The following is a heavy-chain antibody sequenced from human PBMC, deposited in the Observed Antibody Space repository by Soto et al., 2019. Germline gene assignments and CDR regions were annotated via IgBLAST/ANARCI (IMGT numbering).Heavy chain of an antibody. CDR2: INAGNGNT. Sequence: QVQLVQSGAEEKKPGASVKVSCKASGYTFTSYAMHWVRQAPGQRLEWMGWINAGNGNTKYSQKFQGRVTITRDTSASAAYMELSGLRSEDTAVYYCARTRFGDHPPLYGMDVWGQGTTVTVSS. D-gene: IGHD3-10*01. V-gene: IGHV1-3*05. J-gene: IGHJ6*02. CDR3: ARTRFGDHPPLYGMDV. CDR1: GYTFTSYA.